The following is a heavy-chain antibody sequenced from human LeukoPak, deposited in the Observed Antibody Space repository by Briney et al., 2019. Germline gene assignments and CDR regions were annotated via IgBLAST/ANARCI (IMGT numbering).Heavy chain of an antibody. Sequence: GASVKVSCKVSGYTLTELSMHWVRQAPGKGLEWMGGFDPEDGETIYAQKFQGRVTMTEDTSTDTAYMELSSLRAEDTAVYYCARLGYCSSTSCPIRYWGQGTLVTVSS. J-gene: IGHJ4*02. D-gene: IGHD2-2*01. CDR1: GYTLTELS. CDR3: ARLGYCSSTSCPIRY. CDR2: FDPEDGET. V-gene: IGHV1-24*01.